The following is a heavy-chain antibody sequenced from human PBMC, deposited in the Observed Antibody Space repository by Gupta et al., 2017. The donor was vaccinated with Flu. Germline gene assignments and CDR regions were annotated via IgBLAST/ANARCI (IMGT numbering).Heavy chain of an antibody. Sequence: QVQVVQSGAEVKKPGDSVKVSCKASGYTFTDNAIHWVRQAPGQSLEWMGWIVPGDGYTRYSQRCQGRVTLTRDKSATSAYMELSSLRSEDTAMYYCVRDWPAWSGSPWGQGTQVTVSS. CDR2: IVPGDGYT. CDR1: GYTFTDNA. J-gene: IGHJ4*02. CDR3: VRDWPAWSGSP. D-gene: IGHD3-3*01. V-gene: IGHV1-3*01.